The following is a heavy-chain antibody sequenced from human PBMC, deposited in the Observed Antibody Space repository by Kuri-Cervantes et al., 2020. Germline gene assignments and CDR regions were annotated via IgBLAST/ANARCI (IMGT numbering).Heavy chain of an antibody. CDR2: IRYDGSNK. Sequence: GESLKISCAASGFTFSNYGMHWVRQAPGKGLEWVTFIRYDGSNKYYADSVKGRFTISRDNSENTLSLQMNSLRAEDTALYYCAKDTSVGSPQPINWFDPWGQGTLVTVSS. V-gene: IGHV3-30*02. CDR1: GFTFSNYG. CDR3: AKDTSVGSPQPINWFDP. J-gene: IGHJ5*02. D-gene: IGHD2-15*01.